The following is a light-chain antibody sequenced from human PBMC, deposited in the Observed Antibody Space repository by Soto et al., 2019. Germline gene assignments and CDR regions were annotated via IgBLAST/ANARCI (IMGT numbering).Light chain of an antibody. J-gene: IGKJ1*01. Sequence: EIVLPQSPGTLSLSPGASATLSGRARPRVSSSYLAWYQQKPGQATRLLIYGASSRDTGIPARFSGSGSGTDFTLTISSLEPEDFAVYYCQHCYSSPWTFGHGTKVDIK. CDR3: QHCYSSPWT. V-gene: IGKV3-20*01. CDR1: PRVSSSY. CDR2: GAS.